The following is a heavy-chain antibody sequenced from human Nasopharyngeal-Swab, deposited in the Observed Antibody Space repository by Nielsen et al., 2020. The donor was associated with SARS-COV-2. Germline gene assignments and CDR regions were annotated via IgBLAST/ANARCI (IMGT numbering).Heavy chain of an antibody. V-gene: IGHV3-48*04. CDR1: GFPLKNYN. Sequence: GGSLRLSCAVSGFPLKNYNMIWVRQAPGKGLEWLSYISVSSLTPYYADSVKGRFTISRDNAKNTLYLQINSLRVEDTAVYYCARWRGSTTWYFDYWGQGTLVTVSS. CDR3: ARWRGSTTWYFDY. D-gene: IGHD2-2*01. CDR2: ISVSSLTP. J-gene: IGHJ4*02.